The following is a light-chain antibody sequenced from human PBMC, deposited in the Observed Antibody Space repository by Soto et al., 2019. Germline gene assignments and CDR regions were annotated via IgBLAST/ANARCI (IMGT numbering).Light chain of an antibody. CDR3: QQYNRYAVT. CDR1: QSISNW. V-gene: IGKV1-5*01. J-gene: IGKJ1*01. CDR2: DAS. Sequence: DIHLTQSPSTLAASVGDGGTITYRARQSISNWLAWYQQKPGQAAKLLLYDASTLQSGVPSRFSASGSGTEFALTISGLQPDDFAVYYCQQYNRYAVTFGQGTKVDIK.